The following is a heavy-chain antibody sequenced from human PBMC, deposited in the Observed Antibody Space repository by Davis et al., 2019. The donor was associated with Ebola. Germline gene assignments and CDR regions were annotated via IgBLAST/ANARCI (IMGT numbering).Heavy chain of an antibody. J-gene: IGHJ4*02. CDR2: IWYDGSNK. CDR3: ARHGYGYDY. V-gene: IGHV3-33*01. Sequence: GESLKISCAASGFIFGAYGMHWVRQAPGKGLEWVALIWYDGSNKYYTDSVKGRFTISRDNSKNTLYLQMHSLRAEDTAVYYCARHGYGYDYWGQGTLVTVSS. CDR1: GFIFGAYG. D-gene: IGHD5-18*01.